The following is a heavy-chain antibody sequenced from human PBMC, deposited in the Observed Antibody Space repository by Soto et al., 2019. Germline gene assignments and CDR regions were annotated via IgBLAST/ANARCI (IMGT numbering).Heavy chain of an antibody. CDR2: ISAYNGNT. CDR3: ARVVATVAGPYGMDV. Sequence: QVQLVQSGAEVKKPGASVKVSCRASGYTFTSYVISWVRQAPAQGLEWMGWISAYNGNTNFAQKLQGRVTMTTDTSTSTPYMELRSLRSADTAVYYCARVVATVAGPYGMDVWGQGTTVTVSS. CDR1: GYTFTSYV. J-gene: IGHJ6*02. D-gene: IGHD6-19*01. V-gene: IGHV1-18*01.